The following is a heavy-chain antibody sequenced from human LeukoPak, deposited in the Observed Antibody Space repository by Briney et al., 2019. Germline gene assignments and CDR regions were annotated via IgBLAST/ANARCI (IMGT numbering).Heavy chain of an antibody. Sequence: SETLSLTCTVSGGSISSSSYYWGWIRQPPGKGLEWIGSIYYSGDTYYNPSLKSRQVTISVDTSKNQFSLRLSSVTAADTAMYYCARQGRATVVMYMDDWGKGTTVTVSS. CDR1: GGSISSSSYY. V-gene: IGHV4-39*01. CDR3: ARQGRATVVMYMDD. D-gene: IGHD4-23*01. J-gene: IGHJ6*03. CDR2: IYYSGDT.